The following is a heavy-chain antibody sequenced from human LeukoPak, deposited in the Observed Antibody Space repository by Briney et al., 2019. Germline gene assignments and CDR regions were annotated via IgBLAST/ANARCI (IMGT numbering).Heavy chain of an antibody. D-gene: IGHD3-10*01. Sequence: SQTLSLTCTVSGGSISSGDYYWSWIRQPPGKGLEWIGYIYYSGSTYYNPSLKSRVTISVDTSKNQFSLKLSSVTAADTAVYYCARRRLSDYYGSGGSDYWGQGTLVTVSS. CDR2: IYYSGST. V-gene: IGHV4-30-4*08. CDR1: GGSISSGDYY. CDR3: ARRRLSDYYGSGGSDY. J-gene: IGHJ4*02.